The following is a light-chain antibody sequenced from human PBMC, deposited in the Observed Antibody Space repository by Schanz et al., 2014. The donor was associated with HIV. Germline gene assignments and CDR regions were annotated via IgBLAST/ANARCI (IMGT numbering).Light chain of an antibody. V-gene: IGKV1-33*01. CDR3: QQSNTFPYT. Sequence: DIQMTQSPSSLSASVGDRVTITCQASQDIANSLNWYQQKPGKAPKLLIYDASNLETGVPSRFSGGGSGTDFTLTISSLQPDDFATYYCQQSNTFPYTFGQGTKLEIK. CDR2: DAS. CDR1: QDIANS. J-gene: IGKJ2*01.